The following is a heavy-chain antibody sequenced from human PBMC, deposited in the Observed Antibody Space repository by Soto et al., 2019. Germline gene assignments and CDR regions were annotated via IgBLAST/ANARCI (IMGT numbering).Heavy chain of an antibody. CDR2: IYPGDSDT. CDR3: ARNRLRQYYYGMDV. V-gene: IGHV5-51*01. Sequence: GESLKISCQGSGYSFANYRIAWVRQMPGKGLGWVGVIYPGDSDTRYSPSFRGQVTISADKSISHVYLQWSSLKASDTAMYYCARNRLRQYYYGMDVWGQGTTVTVSS. J-gene: IGHJ6*02. CDR1: GYSFANYR. D-gene: IGHD3-10*01.